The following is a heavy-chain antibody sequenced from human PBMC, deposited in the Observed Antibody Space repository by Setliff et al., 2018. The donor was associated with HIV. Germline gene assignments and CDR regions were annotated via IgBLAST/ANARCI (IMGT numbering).Heavy chain of an antibody. CDR2: SHYSGST. Sequence: SETLSLTCTVSGASIRSDYWSWIRQPPGKGLEWIGYSHYSGSTIYSPSLTGRVTISVDTSKSQFSLRLSSATAADTAVYYCAREVGTRYMDVWGKGTTVTVSS. CDR3: AREVGTRYMDV. CDR1: GASIRSDY. D-gene: IGHD1-26*01. J-gene: IGHJ6*03. V-gene: IGHV4-59*01.